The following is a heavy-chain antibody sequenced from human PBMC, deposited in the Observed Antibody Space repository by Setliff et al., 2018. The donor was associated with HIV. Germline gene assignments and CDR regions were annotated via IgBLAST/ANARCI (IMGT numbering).Heavy chain of an antibody. Sequence: PGGSLRLSCAASGFTFSTSEMNWVRQAPGKGLEWVSGIRGSDVSTYYADSVRGRFTISRDNSKNTLYLQMNSLTAEDTAVYYCAKDLLASFGEPYPPTANWFDPWGQGTLVTVSS. D-gene: IGHD3-10*01. J-gene: IGHJ5*02. CDR1: GFTFSTSE. CDR2: IRGSDVST. V-gene: IGHV3-23*01. CDR3: AKDLLASFGEPYPPTANWFDP.